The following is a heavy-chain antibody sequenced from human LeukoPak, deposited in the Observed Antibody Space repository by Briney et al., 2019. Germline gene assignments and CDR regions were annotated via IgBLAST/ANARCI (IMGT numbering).Heavy chain of an antibody. Sequence: EASVKVSCKASGGTFSSYAISWVRQAPGQGLEWMGGVIPIFGTAKYAQKFQGRVTITADESTSTAYMELSSLRSEDTAVYYCAREMGPLRTYYYYYMDVWGKGTTVTVSS. J-gene: IGHJ6*03. V-gene: IGHV1-69*13. CDR3: AREMGPLRTYYYYYMDV. CDR1: GGTFSSYA. D-gene: IGHD4-17*01. CDR2: VIPIFGTA.